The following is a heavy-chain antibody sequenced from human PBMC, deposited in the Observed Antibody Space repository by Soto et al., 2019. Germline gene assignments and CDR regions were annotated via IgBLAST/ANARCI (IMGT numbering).Heavy chain of an antibody. CDR3: ARGTGAASENTIDY. J-gene: IGHJ4*02. V-gene: IGHV1-46*01. CDR2: INPSDGRT. CDR1: GYTLTSYY. D-gene: IGHD1-1*01. Sequence: ASVKVSCKASGYTLTSYYMHWVRQAPGHGLEWMGMINPSDGRTNYAQKFQGRVTMTRDTSTSTVYMEVSSLTSEDTAVYYCARGTGAASENTIDYWGQGTLGTVSS.